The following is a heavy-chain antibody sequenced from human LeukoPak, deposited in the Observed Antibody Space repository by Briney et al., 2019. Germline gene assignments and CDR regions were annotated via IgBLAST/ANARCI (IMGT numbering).Heavy chain of an antibody. CDR3: ARQQGAGVDY. Sequence: GESLKISCKASGYRFTDYWIGWVRQMPGKGLEWMGIIYPANSDARYSPSFHGHVTMSADKSTSTAYLQWSSLKASDTAMYYCARQQGAGVDYWGQGTLVTVSS. J-gene: IGHJ4*02. V-gene: IGHV5-51*01. CDR1: GYRFTDYW. CDR2: IYPANSDA. D-gene: IGHD1-26*01.